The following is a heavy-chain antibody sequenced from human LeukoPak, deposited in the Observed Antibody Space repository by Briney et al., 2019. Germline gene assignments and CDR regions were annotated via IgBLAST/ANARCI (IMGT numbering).Heavy chain of an antibody. Sequence: SETLSLTCAVYGGSFSGYYWSWIRQPPGKGLEWIGEINHSGSTNYNPSLKSRVTISVDTSKNQFSLKLSSVTAADTAVYYCARDLVRGGPFDYWGQGTLVTVSS. CDR3: ARDLVRGGPFDY. D-gene: IGHD3-10*01. CDR1: GGSFSGYY. J-gene: IGHJ4*02. CDR2: INHSGST. V-gene: IGHV4-34*01.